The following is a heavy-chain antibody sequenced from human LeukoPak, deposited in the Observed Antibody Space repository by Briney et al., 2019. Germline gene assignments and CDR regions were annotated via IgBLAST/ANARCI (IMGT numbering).Heavy chain of an antibody. CDR3: AALGLKQWKSIDY. CDR1: GGSLSGYY. Sequence: SETLSLTCAVYGGSLSGYYWSWIRQPPGKGLEWIGEINHSGSTNYNPSLKSRVTISVDTSKNQFSLKLSSVTAADTAVYYCAALGLKQWKSIDYWGQGTLVTVSS. V-gene: IGHV4-34*01. CDR2: INHSGST. D-gene: IGHD6-19*01. J-gene: IGHJ4*02.